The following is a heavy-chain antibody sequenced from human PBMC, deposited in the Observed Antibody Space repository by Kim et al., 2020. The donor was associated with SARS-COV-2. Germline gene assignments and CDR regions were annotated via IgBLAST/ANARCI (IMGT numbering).Heavy chain of an antibody. J-gene: IGHJ3*02. CDR1: GGTFSSYA. D-gene: IGHD3-10*01. Sequence: SVKVSCKASGGTFSSYAISWVRQAPGQGLEWMGGIIPIFGTANYAQKFQGRVTITADESTSTAYMELSSLRSEDTAVYYCARGRPRLLWFGELCAFDIWGQGTMVTVSS. V-gene: IGHV1-69*13. CDR3: ARGRPRLLWFGELCAFDI. CDR2: IIPIFGTA.